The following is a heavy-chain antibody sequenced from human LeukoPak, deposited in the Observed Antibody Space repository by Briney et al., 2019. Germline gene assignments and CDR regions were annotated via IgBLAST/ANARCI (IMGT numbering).Heavy chain of an antibody. V-gene: IGHV2-5*01. J-gene: IGHJ4*02. Sequence: SGPTLVNPTQTLTLTRTFSGFSLSTSGVGVGWIRQPPGKALEWLALIYWNNDKRYSPSLKSRLTITKDTSKNQVVLTMTNMDPVDTATYYCAYSLKADYCGGDCYNTYYFDYWGQGTLVTVSS. D-gene: IGHD2-21*01. CDR3: AYSLKADYCGGDCYNTYYFDY. CDR2: IYWNNDK. CDR1: GFSLSTSGVG.